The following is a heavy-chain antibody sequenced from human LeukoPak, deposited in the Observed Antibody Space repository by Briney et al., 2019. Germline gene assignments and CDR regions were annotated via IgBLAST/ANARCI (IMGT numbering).Heavy chain of an antibody. Sequence: GGSLRLSCAASEFTFSSYGMHWVRQAPGKGLEWVAVISYDGSNKYYADSVKGRFTISRDNSKNTLYLQMNSLRAEDTAVYYCARDRFRYGDYHGFDYWGQGTLVTVSS. J-gene: IGHJ4*02. V-gene: IGHV3-30*03. CDR1: EFTFSSYG. CDR2: ISYDGSNK. CDR3: ARDRFRYGDYHGFDY. D-gene: IGHD4-17*01.